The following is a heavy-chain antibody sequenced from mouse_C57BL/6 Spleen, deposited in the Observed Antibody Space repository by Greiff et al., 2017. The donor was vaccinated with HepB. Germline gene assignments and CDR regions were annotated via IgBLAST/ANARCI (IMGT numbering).Heavy chain of an antibody. CDR1: GYTFTSYW. CDR2: IDPSDSET. J-gene: IGHJ1*03. CDR3: ARPYYYGSSYGWYFDV. Sequence: VQLQQPGAELVRPGSSVKLSCKASGYTFTSYWMHWVKQRPIQGLEWIGNIDPSDSETHYNQKFQDKATLTVDKSSSTAYMQLSSLTSEASAVYYCARPYYYGSSYGWYFDVWGTGTTVTVSS. D-gene: IGHD1-1*01. V-gene: IGHV1-52*01.